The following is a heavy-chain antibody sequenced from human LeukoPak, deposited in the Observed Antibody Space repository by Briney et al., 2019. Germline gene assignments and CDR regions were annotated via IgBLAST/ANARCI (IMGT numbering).Heavy chain of an antibody. CDR2: ISGSGGST. V-gene: IGHV3-23*01. J-gene: IGHJ1*01. Sequence: GGSLRLSCAASGFTFSSYAMSWVRQAPGKGLEWVSAISGSGGSTYYADSVKGRFTISRDNSKNTLYLQTNSLRAEDTAVYYCAKDGLANIAAAGYFQHWGQGTLVTVSS. CDR3: AKDGLANIAAAGYFQH. CDR1: GFTFSSYA. D-gene: IGHD6-13*01.